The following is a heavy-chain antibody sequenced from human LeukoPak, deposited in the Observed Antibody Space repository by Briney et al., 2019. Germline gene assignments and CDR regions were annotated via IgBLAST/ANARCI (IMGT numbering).Heavy chain of an antibody. CDR1: GFTFSSYW. D-gene: IGHD6-13*01. Sequence: GGSLRLSCAASGFTFSSYWMSWVRQAPGKGLEWVANIKQDGSEKYYVDSVKGRFTISRDNAKNSLYLQMNSLGAEDTAVYYCARGAAAAGGAGYYYYYYMDVWGKGTTVTVSS. V-gene: IGHV3-7*01. J-gene: IGHJ6*03. CDR2: IKQDGSEK. CDR3: ARGAAAAGGAGYYYYYYMDV.